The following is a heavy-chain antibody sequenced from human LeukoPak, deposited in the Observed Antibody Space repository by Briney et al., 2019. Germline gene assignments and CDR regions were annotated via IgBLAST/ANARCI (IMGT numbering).Heavy chain of an antibody. CDR3: ARREAVTGTPRAWFDP. Sequence: SETLSLTCTVSGGSISSSSYYWGWIRQPPGKGLEWIGSIYYSGSTYYNPSLKSRVTISLDTSKNQFSLKLTSVTAADTAVYYCARREAVTGTPRAWFDPWGQGTLVTVSS. D-gene: IGHD6-19*01. V-gene: IGHV4-39*07. CDR1: GGSISSSSYY. J-gene: IGHJ5*02. CDR2: IYYSGST.